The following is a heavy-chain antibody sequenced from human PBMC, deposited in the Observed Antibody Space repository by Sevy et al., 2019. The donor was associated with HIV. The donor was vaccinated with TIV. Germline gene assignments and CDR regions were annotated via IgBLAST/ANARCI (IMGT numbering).Heavy chain of an antibody. D-gene: IGHD6-13*01. Sequence: SETLSLTCSVSGGSISSNSYYWAWIRQPPGKGLEWIGSIYYNGGTYYNPFLKSRVSISVDTSNNQFSLKLSSVTAADTAVYYCARQEGVGSWSEGRLDPWGQGTLVTVSS. CDR1: GGSISSNSYY. CDR3: ARQEGVGSWSEGRLDP. J-gene: IGHJ5*02. V-gene: IGHV4-39*01. CDR2: IYYNGGT.